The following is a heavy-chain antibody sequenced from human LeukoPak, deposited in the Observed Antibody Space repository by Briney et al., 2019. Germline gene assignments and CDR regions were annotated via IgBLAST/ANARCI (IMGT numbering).Heavy chain of an antibody. CDR1: GVTLSSYA. CDR3: ARWGIVVVPAAMDYYYGMDV. Sequence: SVHFSCKASGVTLSSYAISWVRQAPGQGIEWMGRIIPILGIVNYAQKFQGRVTINADKSTSTAYMELSSLRSEDTAVYYCARWGIVVVPAAMDYYYGMDVWGQGTTVTVSS. V-gene: IGHV1-69*04. CDR2: IIPILGIV. J-gene: IGHJ6*02. D-gene: IGHD2-2*01.